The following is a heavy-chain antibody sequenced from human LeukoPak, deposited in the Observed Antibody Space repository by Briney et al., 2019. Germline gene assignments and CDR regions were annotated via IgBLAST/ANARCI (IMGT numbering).Heavy chain of an antibody. CDR1: GFTFSSYW. V-gene: IGHV3-74*01. J-gene: IGHJ4*02. Sequence: PGGSLRLSCAASGFTFSSYWMHWVRQAPGKGLVWVSLIKSDGSSTTYADSVKGRFTISRDNAKNTLYLQVNSLRAEDTAVYYCARDRSYRFDYWGQGTPVTVSS. CDR2: IKSDGSST. D-gene: IGHD3-10*01. CDR3: ARDRSYRFDY.